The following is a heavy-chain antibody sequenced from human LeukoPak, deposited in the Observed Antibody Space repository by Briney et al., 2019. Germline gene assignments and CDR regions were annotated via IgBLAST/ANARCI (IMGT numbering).Heavy chain of an antibody. CDR1: GFIFSGSA. CDR3: RGAGVYLAYYYLHV. CDR2: IRGKANNYAT. D-gene: IGHD5/OR15-5a*01. Sequence: GGSLKLSCAASGFIFSGSAMHCVRQASGKGLEWVGRIRGKANNYATGYAESVKGRFTIYRDDSKNMVHLEMNNLKTEDTGVYYCRGAGVYLAYYYLHVWGKGTTVIVSS. V-gene: IGHV3-73*01. J-gene: IGHJ6*03.